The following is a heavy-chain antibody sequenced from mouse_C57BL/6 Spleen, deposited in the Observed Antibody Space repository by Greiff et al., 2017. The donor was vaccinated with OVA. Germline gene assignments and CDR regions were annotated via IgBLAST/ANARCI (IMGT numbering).Heavy chain of an antibody. D-gene: IGHD1-1*01. J-gene: IGHJ1*03. Sequence: EVKLVESGGGLVKPGGSLKLSCAASGFTFSSYAMSWVRQTPEKRLEWVATISDGGSYTYYPDNVKGRFTISRDNAKNNLYLQMSHLKSEDTAMYDCARDANYDGSSYGWYFDVWGTGTTVTVSS. CDR2: ISDGGSYT. CDR3: ARDANYDGSSYGWYFDV. V-gene: IGHV5-4*01. CDR1: GFTFSSYA.